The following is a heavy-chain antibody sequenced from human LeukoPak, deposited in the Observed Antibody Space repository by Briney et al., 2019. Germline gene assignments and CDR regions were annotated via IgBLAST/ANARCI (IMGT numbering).Heavy chain of an antibody. Sequence: GGSLRLSCAASGFTFSSYAMSWVRQAPGKGLEWVSSISTSSIYIYYADSVKGRFTISRDNAKNSLYLQMNSLRAEDTAVYYCAELGITMIGGVWGKGTTVTISS. D-gene: IGHD3-10*02. J-gene: IGHJ6*04. V-gene: IGHV3-21*01. CDR1: GFTFSSYA. CDR3: AELGITMIGGV. CDR2: ISTSSIYI.